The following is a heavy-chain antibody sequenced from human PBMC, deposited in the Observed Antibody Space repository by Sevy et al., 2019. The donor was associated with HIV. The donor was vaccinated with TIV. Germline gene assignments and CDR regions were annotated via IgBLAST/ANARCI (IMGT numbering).Heavy chain of an antibody. V-gene: IGHV3-7*01. D-gene: IGHD6-13*01. CDR1: GFPFSSHW. Sequence: GGSLRLSCAASGFPFSSHWMTWVRQAPGKGLDWVASIKQDGSEMYYVDSVKGRFTISRDIAKNSVYLQMNSLRVEDTAMYYCTTGHQELGMRGQGTLVTVSS. CDR3: TTGHQELGM. CDR2: IKQDGSEM. J-gene: IGHJ4*02.